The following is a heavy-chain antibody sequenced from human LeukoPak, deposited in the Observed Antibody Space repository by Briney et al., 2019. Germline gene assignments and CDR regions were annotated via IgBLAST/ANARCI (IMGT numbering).Heavy chain of an antibody. J-gene: IGHJ5*02. Sequence: GGSLRLSCAASGFTFSSYAMSWVRQAPGKGLEWVSAISGSGGSTYYADSVKGRFTMSRDNSRNTVYLQMDSLRAEDTAVYYCARDCNYYDFWSDYHNWFDPWGQGTLVTVSS. CDR1: GFTFSSYA. CDR2: ISGSGGST. D-gene: IGHD3-3*01. V-gene: IGHV3-23*01. CDR3: ARDCNYYDFWSDYHNWFDP.